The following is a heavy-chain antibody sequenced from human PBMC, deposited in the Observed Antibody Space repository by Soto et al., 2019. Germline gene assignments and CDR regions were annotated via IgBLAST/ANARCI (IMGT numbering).Heavy chain of an antibody. Sequence: ASVKVSCKATGYSLRGNYIHWVRQTPGQGLEWMGWINPNSSGTVYAQKFQGSVTMTRDTSLTTVYMQLNRLTSDDSPVYYCARDLIVDGPDNYAMDVWGQGTTVTVSS. D-gene: IGHD3-22*01. V-gene: IGHV1-2*02. CDR3: ARDLIVDGPDNYAMDV. CDR1: GYSLRGNY. J-gene: IGHJ6*02. CDR2: INPNSSGT.